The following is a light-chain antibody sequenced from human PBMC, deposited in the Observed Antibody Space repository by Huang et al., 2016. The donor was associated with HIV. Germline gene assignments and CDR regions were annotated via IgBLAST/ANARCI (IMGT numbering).Light chain of an antibody. CDR2: GAS. Sequence: IQWTQSPSSLSASVGDRVTITCRASQGISSYLAWYQQKLGKAPKLLIYGASTLQSGVPSRFSGSGSGTNFTLTISSLQPEDCATYYCQQLNSYPLTFGGGTKVEIK. CDR1: QGISSY. J-gene: IGKJ4*01. V-gene: IGKV1-9*01. CDR3: QQLNSYPLT.